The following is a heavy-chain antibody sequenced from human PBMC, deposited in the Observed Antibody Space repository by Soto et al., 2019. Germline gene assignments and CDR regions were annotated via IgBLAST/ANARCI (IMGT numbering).Heavy chain of an antibody. D-gene: IGHD4-17*01. V-gene: IGHV2-5*02. J-gene: IGHJ4*02. CDR2: IYWDDDK. Sequence: QITLKESGPTLVKPTQTLTLTCTFSGISLTTSGVGVGWIRQPPGKALEWLALIYWDDDKRYSPSLKSRLTITKDTSKNQVVLIMTNMEPRDTATYYCAQRRGYGRFDYLGQGALVTVSS. CDR1: GISLTTSGVG. CDR3: AQRRGYGRFDY.